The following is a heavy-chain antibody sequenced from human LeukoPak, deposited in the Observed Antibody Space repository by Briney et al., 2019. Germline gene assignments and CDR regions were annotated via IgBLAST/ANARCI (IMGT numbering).Heavy chain of an antibody. Sequence: SETLSLTCTVSGGSMSSYYWSWIRQPPGKGLECIGSISYTGRTNYNPSLKSRVTISVDTSKNQFSLKLSSVTAADTAVYYCATLPRGTQPPDYFYHWGQGTLVTVSS. V-gene: IGHV4-59*08. CDR2: ISYTGRT. D-gene: IGHD1-1*01. CDR3: ATLPRGTQPPDYFYH. CDR1: GGSMSSYY. J-gene: IGHJ1*01.